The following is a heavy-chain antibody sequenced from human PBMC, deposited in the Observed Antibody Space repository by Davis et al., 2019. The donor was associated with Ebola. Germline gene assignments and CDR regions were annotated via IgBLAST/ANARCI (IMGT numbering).Heavy chain of an antibody. Sequence: GESLKISCAASGITFSSYWMTWVRQAPGKGLEWVANIKQDGSETYYADSVKGQFTISRDNAKNSLYLQMNSLRAEDTAVYFCARGGEDYGGWYFDLWGRGTLVTVSS. CDR2: IKQDGSET. D-gene: IGHD4-17*01. V-gene: IGHV3-7*03. J-gene: IGHJ2*01. CDR1: GITFSSYW. CDR3: ARGGEDYGGWYFDL.